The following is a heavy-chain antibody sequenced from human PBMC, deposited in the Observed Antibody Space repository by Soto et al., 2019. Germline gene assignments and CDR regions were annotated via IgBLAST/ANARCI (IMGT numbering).Heavy chain of an antibody. D-gene: IGHD6-13*01. Sequence: LSLTCTVSGGSISSYYWSWIRQPPGKGLEWIGYIYYSGSTNYNPSLKSRVTISVDTSKNQFSLKLSSVTAADTAVYYCARTPLRLYSSSWYYFDYWGQGTLVTVSS. V-gene: IGHV4-59*08. J-gene: IGHJ4*02. CDR1: GGSISSYY. CDR2: IYYSGST. CDR3: ARTPLRLYSSSWYYFDY.